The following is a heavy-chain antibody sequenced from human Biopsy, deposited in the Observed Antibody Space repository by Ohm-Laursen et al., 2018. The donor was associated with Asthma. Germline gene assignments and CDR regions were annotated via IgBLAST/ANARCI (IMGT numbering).Heavy chain of an antibody. Sequence: SLRLSCAASGFMFRSFGMHWVRQAPGKGLEWVAVISYDGNHKFYEDSVKGRFTISRDNSKNTLYLQMNSLRTEDTAVYYCARGGYCTSPTCPWGRYATDVWGQGTTVTVSS. CDR1: GFMFRSFG. CDR3: ARGGYCTSPTCPWGRYATDV. D-gene: IGHD2-2*01. J-gene: IGHJ6*02. V-gene: IGHV3-30*03. CDR2: ISYDGNHK.